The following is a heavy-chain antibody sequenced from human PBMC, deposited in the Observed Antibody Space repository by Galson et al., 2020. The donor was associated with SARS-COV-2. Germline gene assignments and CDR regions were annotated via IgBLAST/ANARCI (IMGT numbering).Heavy chain of an antibody. V-gene: IGHV4-34*01. CDR2: INHSGST. CDR1: GGSFSGYY. D-gene: IGHD6-13*01. CDR3: ARVGAGRKPLPCWFDP. Sequence: SQASETLSLTCAVYGGSFSGYYWSWIRQPPGKGLEWIGEINHSGSTNYNPSLKSRVTISVDTSKNQFSLKLSSVTAADTAVYYCARVGAGRKPLPCWFDPWGQGTLVTVSS. J-gene: IGHJ5*02.